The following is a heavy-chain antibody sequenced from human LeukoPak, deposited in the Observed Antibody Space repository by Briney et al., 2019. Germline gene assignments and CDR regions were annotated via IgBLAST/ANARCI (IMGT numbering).Heavy chain of an antibody. J-gene: IGHJ4*02. CDR1: GFTFSNYA. V-gene: IGHV3-23*01. CDR3: ARDWYFDY. Sequence: SGGSLRLSCAASGFTFSNYAMSWVRQAPGKGLEWVSATVGNGGSTYYADSVKGRFTISRDNAKNSLYLQMNSLRDEDTAVYYCARDWYFDYWGQGTLVTVSS. CDR2: TVGNGGST.